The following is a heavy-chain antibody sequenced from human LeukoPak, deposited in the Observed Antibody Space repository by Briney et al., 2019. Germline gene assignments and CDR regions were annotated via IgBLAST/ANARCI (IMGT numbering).Heavy chain of an antibody. V-gene: IGHV4-34*01. CDR2: INHRGST. J-gene: IGHJ4*02. D-gene: IGHD2-21*02. Sequence: PSETLSLTCAIYGGSFSGYYWSWIRQPPGKGPEWIGEINHRGSTNYNPSLKSRVTISVDTSMNSFSLELSSVTAADTAVYCCARVGYCGGDCYPFDYWGQGTLTTISS. CDR1: GGSFSGYY. CDR3: ARVGYCGGDCYPFDY.